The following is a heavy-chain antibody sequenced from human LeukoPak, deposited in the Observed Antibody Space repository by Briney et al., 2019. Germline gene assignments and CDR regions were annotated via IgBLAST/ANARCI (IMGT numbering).Heavy chain of an antibody. CDR1: GYTFTSYD. V-gene: IGHV1-8*01. D-gene: IGHD2-2*01. Sequence: ASVKVSCKASGYTFTSYDINWVRQATGQGLELMGWMNPNSGNTGYAQKFQGRVAMTRDTSISTAYMELSSLRSEDTAVYYCARFGGTSRARNYYSYYYMDVWGKGTTVTVSS. CDR2: MNPNSGNT. CDR3: ARFGGTSRARNYYSYYYMDV. J-gene: IGHJ6*03.